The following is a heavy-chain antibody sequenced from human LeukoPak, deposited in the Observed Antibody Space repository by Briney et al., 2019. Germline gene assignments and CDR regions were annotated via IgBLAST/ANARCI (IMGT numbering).Heavy chain of an antibody. CDR1: GFTFSSYG. D-gene: IGHD6-19*01. J-gene: IGHJ4*02. Sequence: GGSLRLSCAASGFTFSSYGMSWVRQAPGKGLEWVSAISGSGGSTYYADSVKGRFTISRDNSKNTLYLQMNSLRAEDTAVYYCAKDKQWLVNYFDYWGQGTLVTVSS. V-gene: IGHV3-23*01. CDR2: ISGSGGST. CDR3: AKDKQWLVNYFDY.